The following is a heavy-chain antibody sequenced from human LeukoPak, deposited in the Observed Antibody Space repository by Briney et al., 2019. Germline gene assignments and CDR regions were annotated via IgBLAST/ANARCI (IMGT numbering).Heavy chain of an antibody. CDR3: ARATDYYYDSSGIDY. CDR2: INHSGST. V-gene: IGHV4-34*01. D-gene: IGHD3-22*01. CDR1: GGSFSGYY. Sequence: SETLSLTCAVYGGSFSGYYWSWIREPPGKGLEWIGEINHSGSTNYNPSLKSRVTISVDTSKNQFSLKLSSVTAADTAVYYCARATDYYYDSSGIDYWGQGTLVTVSS. J-gene: IGHJ4*02.